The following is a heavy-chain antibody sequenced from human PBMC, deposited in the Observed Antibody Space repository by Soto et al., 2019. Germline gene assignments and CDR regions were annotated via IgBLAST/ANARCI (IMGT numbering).Heavy chain of an antibody. CDR1: GGSISSFTYY. D-gene: IGHD3-10*01. CDR2: VYYNENT. CDR3: ARRERYYGSPGWFDP. Sequence: SETLSLTCSVSGGSISSFTYYWGWIRQPPGKGLEWIGTVYYNENTYYNPSLKSRVTITVDTAKNQFSLNLRSVTAADTAMYFCARRERYYGSPGWFDPWGRGTLVTVS. V-gene: IGHV4-39*01. J-gene: IGHJ5*02.